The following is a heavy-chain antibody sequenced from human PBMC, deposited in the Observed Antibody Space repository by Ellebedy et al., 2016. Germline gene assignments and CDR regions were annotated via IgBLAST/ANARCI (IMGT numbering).Heavy chain of an antibody. V-gene: IGHV3-21*04. CDR2: ISSGSSYI. CDR3: AKDILGVRGLIGN. J-gene: IGHJ4*02. Sequence: GGSLRLXXAASGFSFSSNSMDWVRQAPGKGLEWLSSISSGSSYIYYADSVKGRFTVSRDSSKNTVILQMNSLRAEDTALYYCAKDILGVRGLIGNWGQGTRVTVSS. D-gene: IGHD3-10*01. CDR1: GFSFSSNS.